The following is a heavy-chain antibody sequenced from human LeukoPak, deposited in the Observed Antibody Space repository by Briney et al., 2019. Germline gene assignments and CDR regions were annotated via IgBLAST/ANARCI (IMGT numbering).Heavy chain of an antibody. D-gene: IGHD2-2*01. CDR2: IYHSGST. CDR3: AREGGIVVVPAAFDI. Sequence: MPSETLSLTCAVSGGSISSGGYSWSWIRQPPGKGLEWTGYIYHSGSTYYNPSLKSRVTISVDRSKNQFSLKLSSVTAADTAVYYCAREGGIVVVPAAFDIWGQGTMVTVSS. V-gene: IGHV4-30-2*01. CDR1: GGSISSGGYS. J-gene: IGHJ3*02.